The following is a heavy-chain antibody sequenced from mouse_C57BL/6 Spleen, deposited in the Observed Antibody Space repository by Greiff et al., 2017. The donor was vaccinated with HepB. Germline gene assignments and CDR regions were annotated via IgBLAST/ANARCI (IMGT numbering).Heavy chain of an antibody. D-gene: IGHD2-3*01. Sequence: EVQLVESGPELVKPGASVKMSCKASGYTFTDYNMHWVKQSHGKSLEWIGYINPNNGGTSYNQKFKGKATLTVNKSSSTAYMELRSLTSEDSAVYYCARAGGWLRFAYWGQGTLVTVSA. CDR1: GYTFTDYN. CDR3: ARAGGWLRFAY. V-gene: IGHV1-22*01. CDR2: INPNNGGT. J-gene: IGHJ3*01.